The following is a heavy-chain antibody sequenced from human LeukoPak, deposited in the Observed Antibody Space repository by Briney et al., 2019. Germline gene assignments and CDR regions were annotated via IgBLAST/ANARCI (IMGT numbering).Heavy chain of an antibody. Sequence: PSETLSPTCTVSGGSISSSSYYWGWIRQPPGKGLEWIGSIYYSGSTYYSPSLKSRVTISVDTSKNQFSLKLSSVTAADTAVYYCASSPGVAGTIWGQGTLVTVSS. CDR2: IYYSGST. CDR3: ASSPGVAGTI. D-gene: IGHD6-19*01. J-gene: IGHJ4*02. V-gene: IGHV4-39*01. CDR1: GGSISSSSYY.